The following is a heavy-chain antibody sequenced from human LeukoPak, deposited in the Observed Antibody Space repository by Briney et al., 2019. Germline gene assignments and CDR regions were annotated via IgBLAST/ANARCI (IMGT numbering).Heavy chain of an antibody. Sequence: ASVKVSWKTSGYTFTTYGISWVRQAPGQGLEWMGWISGHKGNTIYAQKLRGRVTMTTDTSTTTAYMDLRSLRPDDTAVYYCARDHVPRGDGYNYYEYWGQGTLVTVSS. D-gene: IGHD5-24*01. J-gene: IGHJ4*02. CDR1: GYTFTTYG. CDR2: ISGHKGNT. CDR3: ARDHVPRGDGYNYYEY. V-gene: IGHV1-18*01.